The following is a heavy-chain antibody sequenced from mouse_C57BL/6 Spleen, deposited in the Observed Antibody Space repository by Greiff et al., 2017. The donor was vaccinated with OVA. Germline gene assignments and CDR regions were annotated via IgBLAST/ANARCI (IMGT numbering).Heavy chain of an antibody. CDR1: GYSFTGYY. Sequence: VHVKQSGPELVKPGASVKISCKASGYSFTGYYMNWVKQSPEKSLEWIGEINPSTGGTTYNQKFKAKATLTVDKSSSTAYMQLKSLTAESLAVYYCESEGSYGSSPFAYWGQGTLVTVSA. CDR2: INPSTGGT. D-gene: IGHD1-1*01. CDR3: ESEGSYGSSPFAY. V-gene: IGHV1-42*01. J-gene: IGHJ3*01.